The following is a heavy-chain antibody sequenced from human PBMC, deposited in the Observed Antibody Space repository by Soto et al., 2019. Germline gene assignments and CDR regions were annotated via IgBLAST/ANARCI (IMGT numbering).Heavy chain of an antibody. J-gene: IGHJ6*02. CDR2: FIPIFGTA. V-gene: IGHV1-69*06. CDR1: GGTFSSYA. CDR3: AGPYYYGSGSPYGMDV. Sequence: QVQLVQSGAEVKKPGSSVKVSCKASGGTFSSYAISWVRQAPGQGLEWMGGFIPIFGTANYAQKFQGRVTITADKATSTAYMELSSLRSEDTAVYYCAGPYYYGSGSPYGMDVWGQGTTVTVSS. D-gene: IGHD3-10*01.